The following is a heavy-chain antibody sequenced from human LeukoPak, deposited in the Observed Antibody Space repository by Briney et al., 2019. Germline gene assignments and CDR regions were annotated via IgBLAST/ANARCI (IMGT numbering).Heavy chain of an antibody. J-gene: IGHJ4*02. CDR1: GFTFSSYA. CDR2: ITASGGNT. D-gene: IGHD5-18*01. CDR3: AKGNGYSYGRYYFDY. V-gene: IGHV3-23*01. Sequence: QHGGSLRLSCAASGFTFSSYAMGWVRQAPGKGLEWVSAITASGGNTYYADSVKSRFTISRDNSKNTLYLQVNSLRAEDTAVYYCAKGNGYSYGRYYFDYWGQGTLVTVSS.